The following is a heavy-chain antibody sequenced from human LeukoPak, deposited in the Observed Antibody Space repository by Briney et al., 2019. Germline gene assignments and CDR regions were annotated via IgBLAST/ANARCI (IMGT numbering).Heavy chain of an antibody. J-gene: IGHJ4*02. D-gene: IGHD5-24*01. CDR1: GGSIRSSDYY. V-gene: IGHV4-61*08. CDR3: ARGGMATSPHRY. Sequence: SETLSLTCSVSGGSIRSSDYYWSWIRQPPGKGLEWIGYIYYSGSTNYNPSLKSRVTISVDTSKNQFSLKLSSVTAADTAVYYCARGGMATSPHRYWGQGTLVTVSS. CDR2: IYYSGST.